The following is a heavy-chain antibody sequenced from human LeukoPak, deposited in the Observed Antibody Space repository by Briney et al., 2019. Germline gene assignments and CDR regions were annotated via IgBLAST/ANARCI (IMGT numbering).Heavy chain of an antibody. CDR2: IDWDDDK. V-gene: IGHV2-70*01. CDR3: ARTAQQLVFDY. D-gene: IGHD6-13*01. J-gene: IGHJ4*02. CDR1: GFTFSSYAM. Sequence: LRLSCAASGFTFSSYAMHWIRQPPGKALEWLALIDWDDDKYYSTSLKTRLTISKDTSKNQVVLTMTNMDPVDTATYYCARTAQQLVFDYWGQGTLVTVSS.